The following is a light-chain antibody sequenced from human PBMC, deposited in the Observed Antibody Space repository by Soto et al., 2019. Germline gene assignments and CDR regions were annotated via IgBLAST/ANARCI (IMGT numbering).Light chain of an antibody. CDR3: AAWDDSLSGPV. CDR1: SSNIGSNY. J-gene: IGLJ7*01. Sequence: QPVLTQPPSASGIPGQRVTISCSGSSSNIGSNYVYWYQQLPGTAPKLLIYRNNQRPSGVPDRFSGSKSGTSASLAISGLRSEDEADYYCAAWDDSLSGPVFGGGTQLTVL. CDR2: RNN. V-gene: IGLV1-47*01.